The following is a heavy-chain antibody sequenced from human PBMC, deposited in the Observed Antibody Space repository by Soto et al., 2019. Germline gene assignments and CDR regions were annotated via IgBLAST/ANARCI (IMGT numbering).Heavy chain of an antibody. CDR3: ASHRGNTYGPYDY. V-gene: IGHV4-4*02. Sequence: VQLQESGPGLVKPSGTLSLTCAVSGGSISSGNWWSWVRQSPRKGLEWIGEISHSGNTNHNPSLKRRVTISIDKSKNQCSLKLTSVTAADTAVYYCASHRGNTYGPYDYWGQGTLVTVSS. J-gene: IGHJ4*02. CDR2: ISHSGNT. D-gene: IGHD5-18*01. CDR1: GGSISSGNW.